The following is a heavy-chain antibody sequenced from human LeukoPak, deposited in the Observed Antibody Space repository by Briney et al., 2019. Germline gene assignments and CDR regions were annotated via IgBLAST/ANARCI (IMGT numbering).Heavy chain of an antibody. CDR3: AKASRIAVARGYFDY. J-gene: IGHJ4*02. D-gene: IGHD6-19*01. CDR2: ISGSGGST. Sequence: GGSLRLSCAASGFTFSSYAMSWVRQAPGKGLEWVSAISGSGGSTYYADSVKGRFTISRDNSKNTLYLQMDSLRAEDTAVYYCAKASRIAVARGYFDYWGQGTLVTVSS. CDR1: GFTFSSYA. V-gene: IGHV3-23*01.